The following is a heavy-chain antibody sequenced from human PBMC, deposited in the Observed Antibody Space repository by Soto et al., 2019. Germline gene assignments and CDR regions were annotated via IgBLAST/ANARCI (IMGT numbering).Heavy chain of an antibody. Sequence: GASVKVSCKTSGYTFTGYYIHWVRQAPGQGLEWMGWINPNSGGTNSAQKFQGRVTMTRDTSTSTAYMELSRLRSDDTAVYYCAILYTVMVMGHFYYGMDVWGQGTTVTVSS. CDR3: AILYTVMVMGHFYYGMDV. CDR2: INPNSGGT. V-gene: IGHV1-2*02. J-gene: IGHJ6*02. D-gene: IGHD5-18*01. CDR1: GYTFTGYY.